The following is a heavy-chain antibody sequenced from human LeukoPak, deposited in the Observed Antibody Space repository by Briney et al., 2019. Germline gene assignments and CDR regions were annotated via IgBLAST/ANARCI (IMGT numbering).Heavy chain of an antibody. CDR2: ISGSGGST. J-gene: IGHJ4*02. Sequence: GSLRHSCAASGFTFSTYAMSWVRQAPGKGLEWVSAISGSGGSTNYADSVKGRVTVSRDNSRSTLYLQMNSLRAEDTAVYYCAKSSYYDSSGYYREYYFDYWGQGTLVTVSS. V-gene: IGHV3-23*01. D-gene: IGHD3-22*01. CDR3: AKSSYYDSSGYYREYYFDY. CDR1: GFTFSTYA.